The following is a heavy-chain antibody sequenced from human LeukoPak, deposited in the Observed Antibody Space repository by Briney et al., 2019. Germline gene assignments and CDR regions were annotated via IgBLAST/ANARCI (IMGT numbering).Heavy chain of an antibody. CDR3: AGLGYSGYDYWFDP. V-gene: IGHV1-18*01. D-gene: IGHD5-12*01. J-gene: IGHJ5*02. Sequence: ASVKVSCKASGYTFTSYGISWVRQAPGQGLEWMGWISAYNGNTNYAQKLQGRVTMTTDTSTSTAYMELSSLRSEDTAVYYCAGLGYSGYDYWFDPWGQGTLVTVSS. CDR1: GYTFTSYG. CDR2: ISAYNGNT.